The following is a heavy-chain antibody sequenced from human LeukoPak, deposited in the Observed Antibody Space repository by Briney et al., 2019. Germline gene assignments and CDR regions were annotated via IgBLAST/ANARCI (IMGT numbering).Heavy chain of an antibody. CDR1: GFSFSSYA. CDR3: AKQVGTPQMATTAFDM. D-gene: IGHD5-24*01. Sequence: GGSLRPSCAASGFSFSSYAMGWVRQAPGKGLEWVSTISGSGASTYYADSVKGRFTISRDNFKNTLYLQMNGLRAEDTAVYYCAKQVGTPQMATTAFDMWGQGTMVTVSS. CDR2: ISGSGAST. V-gene: IGHV3-23*01. J-gene: IGHJ3*02.